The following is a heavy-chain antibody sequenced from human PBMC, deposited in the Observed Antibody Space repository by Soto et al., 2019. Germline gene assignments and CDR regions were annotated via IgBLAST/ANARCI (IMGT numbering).Heavy chain of an antibody. D-gene: IGHD3-3*01. CDR1: GYTFTSYD. Sequence: VASVKVSCKASGYTFTSYDINWVQQATGQGLEWMGWMNPNSGNTGYAQKFQGRVTMTRNTSISTAYMELSSLRSEDTAVYYCARDRGLYYDFWSGSFYGMDVWGQGTTVTVS. CDR2: MNPNSGNT. CDR3: ARDRGLYYDFWSGSFYGMDV. J-gene: IGHJ6*02. V-gene: IGHV1-8*01.